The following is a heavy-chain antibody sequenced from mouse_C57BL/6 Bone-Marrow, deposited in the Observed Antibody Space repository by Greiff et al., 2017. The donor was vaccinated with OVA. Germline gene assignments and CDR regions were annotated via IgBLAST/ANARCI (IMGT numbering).Heavy chain of an antibody. V-gene: IGHV1-50*01. CDR2: IDPSDSYT. CDR1: GYTFTSYW. D-gene: IGHD1-1*01. J-gene: IGHJ2*01. Sequence: QVQLQQPGAELVKPGASVKLSCKASGYTFTSYWMQWVKQRPGQGLEWIGEIDPSDSYTNYNQKFKGKATLTVDTSSSTAYMQLSSLTSEDSAVYYCERGYYGSSYWGQGTTLTVAA. CDR3: ERGYYGSSY.